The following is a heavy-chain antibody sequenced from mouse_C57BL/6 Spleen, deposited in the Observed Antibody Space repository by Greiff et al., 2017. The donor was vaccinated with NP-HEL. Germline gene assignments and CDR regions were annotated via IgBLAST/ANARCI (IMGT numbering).Heavy chain of an antibody. J-gene: IGHJ2*01. CDR2: IYPGSGST. Sequence: QVQLQQPGAELVKPGASVKMSCKASGYTFTSYWITWVKQRPGQGLEWIGDIYPGSGSTNYNEKFKSKATLTVDTSSSTAYMQLSSLTSEDSAVYYCARDTDSSGYAFDYWGQGTTLTVSS. CDR1: GYTFTSYW. CDR3: ARDTDSSGYAFDY. D-gene: IGHD3-2*02. V-gene: IGHV1-55*01.